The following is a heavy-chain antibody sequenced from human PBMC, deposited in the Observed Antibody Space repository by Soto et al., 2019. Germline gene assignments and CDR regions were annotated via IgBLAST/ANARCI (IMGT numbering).Heavy chain of an antibody. D-gene: IGHD2-2*01. V-gene: IGHV3-30*18. J-gene: IGHJ6*02. CDR3: AKEFRYCSRTSCDPQSGIDYYYYGMDV. CDR2: ISYDGSNK. Sequence: QVQLVESGGGVVQPGRSLRLSCAASGFTFSSYGMHWVRQAPGKGLEWVAVISYDGSNKYYADSVKGRFTISRDNSKNTLYLQMNSLRAEDTAVYSGAKEFRYCSRTSCDPQSGIDYYYYGMDVGGQGTTVTVSS. CDR1: GFTFSSYG.